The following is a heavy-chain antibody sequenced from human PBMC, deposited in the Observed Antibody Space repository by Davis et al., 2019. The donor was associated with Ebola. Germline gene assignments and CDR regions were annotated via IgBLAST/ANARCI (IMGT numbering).Heavy chain of an antibody. CDR1: GFTFSSYG. D-gene: IGHD3-10*01. CDR3: ARRDTVSGDRDNFDY. V-gene: IGHV3-30*03. CDR2: ISYDGSNK. Sequence: PGGSLRLSCAASGFTFSSYGMHRVRQAPGKGLEWVALISYDGSNKDYADSVKGLFTISRDISKNTLFLQMNSLGAEDTAVYYCARRDTVSGDRDNFDYWGQGTLVTVSS. J-gene: IGHJ4*02.